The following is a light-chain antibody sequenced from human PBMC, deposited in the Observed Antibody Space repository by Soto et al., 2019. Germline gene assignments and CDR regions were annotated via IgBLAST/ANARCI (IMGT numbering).Light chain of an antibody. CDR1: QSVTTN. V-gene: IGKV3-15*01. Sequence: ETVVTQSPATLSVSPGERATLSCRASQSVTTNLPWYQQKPGQAPSLLIYGASTRATGVPARFSGSGSGTEFTLTISSLQSEDFAFYYCQQYNDWPPYTFGQGTKLEIK. CDR3: QQYNDWPPYT. J-gene: IGKJ2*01. CDR2: GAS.